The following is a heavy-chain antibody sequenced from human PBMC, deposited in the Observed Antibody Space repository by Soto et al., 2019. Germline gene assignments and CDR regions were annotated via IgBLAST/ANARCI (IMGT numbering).Heavy chain of an antibody. J-gene: IGHJ4*02. CDR3: AKDLDGIAVAGGSFDY. D-gene: IGHD6-19*01. CDR2: ISWNSGSI. Sequence: EVQLVESGGGLVQPGRSLRLSCAASGFTFDDYAMHWVRQAPGKGLEWVSGISWNSGSIGYVDSVKGRFTISRDNAKKSLYMKMKSLRAEDTALYYCAKDLDGIAVAGGSFDYWGQGTLVTVSS. CDR1: GFTFDDYA. V-gene: IGHV3-9*01.